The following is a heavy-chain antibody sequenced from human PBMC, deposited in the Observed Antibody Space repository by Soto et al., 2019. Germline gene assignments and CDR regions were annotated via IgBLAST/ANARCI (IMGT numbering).Heavy chain of an antibody. Sequence: SETLSLTCAVYGGSFSGYYWSWIRQPPGKGLEWIGEINHSGSTNYNPSLKSRVTISVDTSKNQFSLKLSSVTAADTAVYYCARAGVGSNMDVWGKGTTVTVSS. J-gene: IGHJ6*03. V-gene: IGHV4-34*01. D-gene: IGHD2-15*01. CDR2: INHSGST. CDR1: GGSFSGYY. CDR3: ARAGVGSNMDV.